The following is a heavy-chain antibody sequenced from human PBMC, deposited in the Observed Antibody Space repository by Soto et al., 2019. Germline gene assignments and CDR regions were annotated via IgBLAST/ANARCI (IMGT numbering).Heavy chain of an antibody. V-gene: IGHV3-30-3*01. CDR2: ISYDGSNK. J-gene: IGHJ4*01. D-gene: IGHD2-15*01. CDR1: GFTFSSYA. CDR3: ASDNLGYCSGGSCPLDY. Sequence: QVQLVESGGGVVQPGRSLRISCAASGFTFSSYAMHWVRQAPGKGLEWVAVISYDGSNKYYADSVKGRFTISRDNSKNTLYLQMNSLRAEDTAVYYCASDNLGYCSGGSCPLDYWGHGTLVTVSS.